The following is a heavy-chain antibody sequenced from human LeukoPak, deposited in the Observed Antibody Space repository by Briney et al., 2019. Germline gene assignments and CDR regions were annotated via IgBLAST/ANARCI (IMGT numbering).Heavy chain of an antibody. Sequence: GGSLRLSCAASGFTVSTNYMSWVRQAPGKGLEWVSVIYSGGSTYYADSVKGRFTISRDNSKNTLYLQMNSLRAEDTAVYYCARTGNPATGDYWGQGTLVTVSS. CDR3: ARTGNPATGDY. J-gene: IGHJ4*02. V-gene: IGHV3-53*01. CDR1: GFTVSTNY. D-gene: IGHD1-1*01. CDR2: IYSGGST.